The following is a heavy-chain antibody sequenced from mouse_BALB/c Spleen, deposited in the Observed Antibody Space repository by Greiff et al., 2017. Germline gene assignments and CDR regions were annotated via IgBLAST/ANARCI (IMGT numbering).Heavy chain of an antibody. D-gene: IGHD1-1*01. CDR1: GYTFTDYA. V-gene: IGHV1-67*01. CDR2: ISTYYGNT. CDR3: ARSTTVVAGFDYAMDY. J-gene: IGHJ4*01. Sequence: VKLMESGPELVRPGVSVKISCKGSGYTFTDYAMHWVKQSHAKSLEWIGVISTYYGNTNYNQKFKGKATMTVDKSSSTAYMELARLTSEDSAIYYCARSTTVVAGFDYAMDYWGQGTSVTVSS.